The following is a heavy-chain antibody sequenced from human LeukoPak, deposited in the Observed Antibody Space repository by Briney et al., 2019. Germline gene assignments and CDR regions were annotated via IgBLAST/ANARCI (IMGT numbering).Heavy chain of an antibody. CDR1: GGSISSYY. CDR2: IYTSGST. V-gene: IGHV4-4*07. CDR3: ARDNGDFGYWYFDL. D-gene: IGHD4-17*01. J-gene: IGHJ2*01. Sequence: PETLSLTCAVSGGSISSYYRSWIRQPAGKGLEWIGRIYTSGSTNYNPSLKSRVTMSVDTSKNQFSLKLSSVTAADTAVYYCARDNGDFGYWYFDLWGRGTLVTVSS.